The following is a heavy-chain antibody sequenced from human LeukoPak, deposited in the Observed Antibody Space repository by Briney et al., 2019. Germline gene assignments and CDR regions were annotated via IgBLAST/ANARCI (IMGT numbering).Heavy chain of an antibody. Sequence: GGPLRLSGAASGFTFSSYKRNWVRQAPGKGLEWFAYISGSGSTIYYADSVKGRFTISRDNAKNSLYLQMNSLRAEDTAVYYCVREGRYGSGSYYSAFDYWGQGTLVTVSS. CDR2: ISGSGSTI. D-gene: IGHD3-10*01. J-gene: IGHJ4*02. CDR1: GFTFSSYK. V-gene: IGHV3-48*03. CDR3: VREGRYGSGSYYSAFDY.